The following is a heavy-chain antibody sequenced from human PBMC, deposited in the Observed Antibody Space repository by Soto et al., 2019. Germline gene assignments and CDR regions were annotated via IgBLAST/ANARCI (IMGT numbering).Heavy chain of an antibody. CDR3: ARSTLYCSGGSCYGHNLFDP. CDR1: GYTFTSYG. Sequence: QVQLVQSGAEVKKPGASVKVSCKASGYTFTSYGISWVRQAPGQGLEWMGWISAYNGNTNYAQKLQGRVTMTTDTATSTAYMERRSRRSDDTAVYSCARSTLYCSGGSCYGHNLFDPWGQGTLVTVSS. D-gene: IGHD2-15*01. V-gene: IGHV1-18*01. CDR2: ISAYNGNT. J-gene: IGHJ5*02.